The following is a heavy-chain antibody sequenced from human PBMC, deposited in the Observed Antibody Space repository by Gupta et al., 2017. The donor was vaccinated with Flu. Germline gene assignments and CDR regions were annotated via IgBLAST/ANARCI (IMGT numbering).Heavy chain of an antibody. Sequence: YWGWVGQTPGKGLEWVLSLDYNGRTYRNPSLNSRVTMSVDPAKKQFSLKLTGVTASDTAVYYCASSGSYDVFDTWGQGIRVTVSS. CDR1: Y. CDR3: ASSGSYDVFDT. D-gene: IGHD3-9*01. J-gene: IGHJ4*02. CDR2: LDYNGRT. V-gene: IGHV4-39*01.